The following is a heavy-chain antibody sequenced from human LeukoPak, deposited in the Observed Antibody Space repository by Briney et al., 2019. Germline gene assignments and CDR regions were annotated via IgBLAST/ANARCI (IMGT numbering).Heavy chain of an antibody. Sequence: GGSLSLSCAASGFIFSSYAMHWVRQAPGKGLEWVAVLSYDGSNTYYRDSVRGRFTISRDNSKNTLYLQMDSLRAEDTAVYYCARDTSSYYYGSGSFDYWGQGTLVTVSS. J-gene: IGHJ4*02. V-gene: IGHV3-30*04. D-gene: IGHD3-10*01. CDR2: LSYDGSNT. CDR3: ARDTSSYYYGSGSFDY. CDR1: GFIFSSYA.